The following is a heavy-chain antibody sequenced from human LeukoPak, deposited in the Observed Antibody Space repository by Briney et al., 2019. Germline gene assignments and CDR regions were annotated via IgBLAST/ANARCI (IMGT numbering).Heavy chain of an antibody. CDR1: GFTFSSYA. CDR3: AKGVAALYYFYYYMDV. J-gene: IGHJ6*03. CDR2: ISGSGGST. Sequence: GGSLRLSCAASGFTFSSYAMSWVRQAPGKGLEWVSAISGSGGSTYYADSVKGRFTISRDNSKNTLYLQMNSLRAEDTAVHYCAKGVAALYYFYYYMDVWGKGTTVTVSS. D-gene: IGHD2-15*01. V-gene: IGHV3-23*01.